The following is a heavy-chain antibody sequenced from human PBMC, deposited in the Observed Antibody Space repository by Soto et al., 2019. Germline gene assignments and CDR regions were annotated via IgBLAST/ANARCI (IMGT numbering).Heavy chain of an antibody. CDR3: ARTYCSGGSCYSPRFSDY. D-gene: IGHD2-15*01. CDR1: GYTFTSYG. J-gene: IGHJ4*02. V-gene: IGHV1-18*01. CDR2: ISAYNGNT. Sequence: ASVKVSCKASGYTFTSYGISWVRQAPGQGLEWMGWISAYNGNTNYAQKLQGRVTMTTDTSTSTAYMELRSLRSDDTAVYYCARTYCSGGSCYSPRFSDYWGQGSLVTVSS.